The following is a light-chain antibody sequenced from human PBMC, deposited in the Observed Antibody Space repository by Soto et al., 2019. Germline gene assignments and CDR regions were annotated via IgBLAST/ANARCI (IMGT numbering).Light chain of an antibody. CDR2: EVS. CDR1: SSDVGGYNY. CDR3: SSYTTSSTLVV. J-gene: IGLJ2*01. V-gene: IGLV2-14*01. Sequence: QSALTQPASVSGSPGQSITISCTRSSSDVGGYNYVSWYQQHPGKAPKLMIYEVSNRPSGVSNRFSGSKSGNTASLTISGLQAEDEADYYCSSYTTSSTLVVFGGGTMLTVL.